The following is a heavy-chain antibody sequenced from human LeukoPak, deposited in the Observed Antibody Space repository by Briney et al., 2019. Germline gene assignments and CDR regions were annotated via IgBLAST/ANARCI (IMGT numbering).Heavy chain of an antibody. J-gene: IGHJ4*02. CDR2: IYSGGST. CDR1: GFTVSSNY. V-gene: IGHV3-66*01. Sequence: GGSLRLSCAASGFTVSSNYMSWVRQAPGKGLEWVSVIYSGGSTYYADSVKGRFTISRDNSKNTLYLQMNSLRADDTAVYYCARDRVDTAMVNEYWGQGTLVTVSS. CDR3: ARDRVDTAMVNEY. D-gene: IGHD5-18*01.